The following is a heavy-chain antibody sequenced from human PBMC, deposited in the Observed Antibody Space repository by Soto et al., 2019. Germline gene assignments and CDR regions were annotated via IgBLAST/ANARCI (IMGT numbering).Heavy chain of an antibody. Sequence: QVQLQQWGAGQLKPSETLSLTCAVHGESFSGYGGPFSGYYWGWIRQTPGKGLEWIGEINHRGGANYKPPRKSRVTISVDTSKNQFSLNLNSVTAADTAVYYCARGQRRGGSSGWSLGGQGTLVTVSS. J-gene: IGHJ4*02. V-gene: IGHV4-34*02. CDR1: GGPFSGYY. CDR3: ARGQRRGGSSGWSL. D-gene: IGHD6-19*01. CDR2: INHRGGA.